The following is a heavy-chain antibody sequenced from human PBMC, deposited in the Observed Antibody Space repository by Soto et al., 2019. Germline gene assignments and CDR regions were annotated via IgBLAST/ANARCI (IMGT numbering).Heavy chain of an antibody. CDR2: ISAYNGNT. D-gene: IGHD3-22*01. CDR3: ARGDRYDSSGYTADY. CDR1: GYTFTSYG. J-gene: IGHJ4*02. Sequence: ASLKVSCKASGYTFTSYGISWLRQAPGQGLEWMGWISAYNGNTNYAQKLQGRVTMTTDTSTSTAYMELRSLRSDDTAVYYCARGDRYDSSGYTADYWGQGTLVTVSS. V-gene: IGHV1-18*04.